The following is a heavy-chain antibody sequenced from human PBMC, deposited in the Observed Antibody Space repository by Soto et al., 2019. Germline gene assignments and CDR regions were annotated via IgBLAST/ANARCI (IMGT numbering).Heavy chain of an antibody. V-gene: IGHV3-23*01. J-gene: IGHJ4*02. Sequence: GGSLRLSCAASGFTFSSYAMSWVRQAPGKWLEWVSAISGSGGSTYYADSVKGRFTISRDNSKNTLYLQMNSLRAEDTAVYYCAKVPELAYCGGDCYSHPYYFDYWGQGXLVTVYS. CDR3: AKVPELAYCGGDCYSHPYYFDY. CDR1: GFTFSSYA. D-gene: IGHD2-21*02. CDR2: ISGSGGST.